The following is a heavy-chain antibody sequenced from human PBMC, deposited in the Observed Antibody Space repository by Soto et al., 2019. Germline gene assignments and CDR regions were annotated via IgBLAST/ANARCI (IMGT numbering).Heavy chain of an antibody. J-gene: IGHJ4*02. CDR2: ISGGGDNT. CDR1: GFTFSNYA. Sequence: EVQLLDSGGGLVQPGGSLRLSCEASGFTFSNYAMNWVRQAPGKGLEWVLGISGGGDNTYYADSVKGRFTISRDNSKNTLFLKMNGLRAEDTAVYYCAKERRARGFDYWGQGTLVTVSS. CDR3: AKERRARGFDY. V-gene: IGHV3-23*01.